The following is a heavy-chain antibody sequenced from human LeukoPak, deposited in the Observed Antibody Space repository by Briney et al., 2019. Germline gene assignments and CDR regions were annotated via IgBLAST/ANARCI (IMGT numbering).Heavy chain of an antibody. CDR1: GGTFSSYA. D-gene: IGHD3-22*01. CDR2: IIPIFGTA. J-gene: IGHJ4*02. CDR3: ARDRYYYDSSGYLDY. Sequence: GASVKVSCKASGGTFSSYAISWVRQGPGQGLEWMGGIIPIFGTANYAQKFQGRVTITTDESTSTAYMELSSLRSEDTAVYYCARDRYYYDSSGYLDYWGQGTLVTVSS. V-gene: IGHV1-69*05.